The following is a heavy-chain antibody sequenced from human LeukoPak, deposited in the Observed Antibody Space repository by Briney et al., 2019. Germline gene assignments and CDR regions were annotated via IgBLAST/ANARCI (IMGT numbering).Heavy chain of an antibody. V-gene: IGHV3-21*01. CDR2: ISSSSSYI. CDR3: ARDWPTIAAAGTIPEYFQH. J-gene: IGHJ1*01. Sequence: GGSLRRSCAASGFTFSSYSMNWVRQAPGKGLEWVSSISSSSSYIYYADSVKGRFTISRDNAKNSLYLQMNSLRAEDTAVYYCARDWPTIAAAGTIPEYFQHWGQGTLVTVSS. D-gene: IGHD6-13*01. CDR1: GFTFSSYS.